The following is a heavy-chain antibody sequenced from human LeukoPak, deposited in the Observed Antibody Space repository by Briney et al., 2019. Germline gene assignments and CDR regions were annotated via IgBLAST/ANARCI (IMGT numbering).Heavy chain of an antibody. CDR3: AKEAVYSSSWFAHRNWFDP. CDR2: IRYDGSNK. J-gene: IGHJ5*02. CDR1: GFTFSSYG. D-gene: IGHD6-13*01. V-gene: IGHV3-30*02. Sequence: GGSLRLSCAASGFTFSSYGMHWVRQAPGKGLEWVAFIRYDGSNKYYADSVKGRFTISRDNSKNTLYLQMNSLRAEDTAVYYCAKEAVYSSSWFAHRNWFDPWGQGTLVTVSS.